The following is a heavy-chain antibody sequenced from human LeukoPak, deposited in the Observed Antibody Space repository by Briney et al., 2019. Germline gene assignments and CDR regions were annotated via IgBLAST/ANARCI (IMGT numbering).Heavy chain of an antibody. CDR3: VRGTYGTSGNYLTYFDN. CDR2: IWYDGSNK. Sequence: PGRSLRLSCAASGFTFSSYGMHWVRQAPGKGLEWVAVIWYDGSNKYYADSVEGRFTVFRDTSKNTVYLQMNNLRAEDTAVYYCVRGTYGTSGNYLTYFDNWGQGTLVTVSS. CDR1: GFTFSSYG. V-gene: IGHV3-33*01. D-gene: IGHD3-22*01. J-gene: IGHJ4*02.